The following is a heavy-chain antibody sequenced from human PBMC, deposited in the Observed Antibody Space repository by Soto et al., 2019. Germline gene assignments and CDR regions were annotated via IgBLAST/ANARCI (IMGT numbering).Heavy chain of an antibody. CDR1: GCTFTSYG. Sequence: ASVKVSCKASGCTFTSYGISWVRQAPGQGLEWMGWISAYNGNTNYAQKLQGRVTMTTDTSSSTAYMELRSLRSDDTAVYYFARDRRVTIFGVVRNWFDPWGQGTLVTVSS. CDR2: ISAYNGNT. D-gene: IGHD3-3*01. CDR3: ARDRRVTIFGVVRNWFDP. V-gene: IGHV1-18*01. J-gene: IGHJ5*02.